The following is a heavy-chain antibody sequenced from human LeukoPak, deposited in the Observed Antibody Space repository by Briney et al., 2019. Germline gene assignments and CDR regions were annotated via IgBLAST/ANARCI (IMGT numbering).Heavy chain of an antibody. V-gene: IGHV1-2*02. D-gene: IGHD6-19*01. CDR1: GYTFTGYY. Sequence: ASVKVSCKASGYTFTGYYMHWVRQAPGQGLEWMGWINPNSGGTNYAQKFQGRVTMTRDTSISTAYMELSRLRSDDTAVYYCARPPYSSGWYWFDPWGQGTLVTVSS. CDR3: ARPPYSSGWYWFDP. J-gene: IGHJ5*02. CDR2: INPNSGGT.